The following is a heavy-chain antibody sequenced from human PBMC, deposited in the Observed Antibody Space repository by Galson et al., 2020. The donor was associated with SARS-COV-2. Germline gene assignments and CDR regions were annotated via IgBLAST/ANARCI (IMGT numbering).Heavy chain of an antibody. CDR3: VRDPSNGYNFYRYFDF. CDR2: LSGSSSNI. J-gene: IGHJ4*02. CDR1: GFTFGAFA. Sequence: GESLKISCAASGFTFGAFAMNWVRQTPGKGLEWVSYLSGSSSNIDYADSVRGRFTVSRENAKNSLFLQMTRLRAEDTGVYYCVRDPSNGYNFYRYFDFWGQGTLVTVSS. D-gene: IGHD1-1*01. V-gene: IGHV3-48*04.